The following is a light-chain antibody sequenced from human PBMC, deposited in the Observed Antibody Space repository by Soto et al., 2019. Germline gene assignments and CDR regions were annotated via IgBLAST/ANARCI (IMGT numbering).Light chain of an antibody. CDR2: DTS. CDR1: QNIPSIY. Sequence: EIVLTQSPASLSLSPGERATLSCGSSQNIPSIYLAWYQLKPGLAPRLLIYDTSIRATGFPDRFTGSGYGTDFTLTSIRLEPEDFAVYDCQQYDTSLTFGGGTQVEI. CDR3: QQYDTSLT. J-gene: IGKJ4*01. V-gene: IGKV3D-20*01.